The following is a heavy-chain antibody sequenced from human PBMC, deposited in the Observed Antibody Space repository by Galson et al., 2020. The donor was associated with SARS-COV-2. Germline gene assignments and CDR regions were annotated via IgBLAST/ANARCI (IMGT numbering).Heavy chain of an antibody. CDR1: GDSSSSYM. J-gene: IGHJ5*02. V-gene: IGHV5-51*01. D-gene: IGHD2-15*01. CDR3: ARSPRYCSGGSCYGRWFDP. Sequence: GEYPKNSCKHSGDSSSSYMIGRVPQMPRKSLEWMGLILPGDSDTRYSPSFQGQVPIPADKSISTAYLHWDSLKASDTARYYSARSPRYCSGGSCYGRWFDPGGQGTLVTVSS. CDR2: ILPGDSDT.